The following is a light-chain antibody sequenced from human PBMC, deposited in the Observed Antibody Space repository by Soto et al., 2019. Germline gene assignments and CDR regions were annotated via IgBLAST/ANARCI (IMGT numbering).Light chain of an antibody. J-gene: IGLJ3*02. V-gene: IGLV1-44*01. Sequence: QSVLTQPPSASGTPGQRVTISCSGSNSNIGSNTVNWYQQLPGTAAKLLIYSNDQRPSGVPDRFSGSKSGTSASLAISGLQSEDEADYYCATWDDSLNGQVFGGGTKLTVL. CDR1: NSNIGSNT. CDR2: SND. CDR3: ATWDDSLNGQV.